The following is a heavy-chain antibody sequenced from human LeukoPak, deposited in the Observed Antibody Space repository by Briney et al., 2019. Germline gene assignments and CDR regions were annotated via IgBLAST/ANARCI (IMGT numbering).Heavy chain of an antibody. V-gene: IGHV1-24*01. CDR3: ATGFSYGSGSISLTEYFQH. D-gene: IGHD3-10*01. Sequence: ASVKVSCKVSGYTLTELSMHWVRQAPGKELERMGGFDPEDGETIYAQKFQGRVTMTEDTSTDTAYMELSSLRSEDTAVYYCATGFSYGSGSISLTEYFQHWGQGTLVTVSS. CDR1: GYTLTELS. J-gene: IGHJ1*01. CDR2: FDPEDGET.